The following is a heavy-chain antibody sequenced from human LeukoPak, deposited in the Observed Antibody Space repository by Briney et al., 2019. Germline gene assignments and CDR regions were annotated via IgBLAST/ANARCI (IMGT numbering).Heavy chain of an antibody. Sequence: GGSLRLSCGASGFTFNSYYMHWVRQTPGKGLVWVSRINGDGSSTSYADSVKGRFTISRDNAKSTLYLQMNSLRAEDTAVYYCAREGLGSVATDYWGQGTLVTVSS. D-gene: IGHD3-10*01. CDR1: GFTFNSYY. CDR3: AREGLGSVATDY. CDR2: INGDGSST. V-gene: IGHV3-74*01. J-gene: IGHJ4*02.